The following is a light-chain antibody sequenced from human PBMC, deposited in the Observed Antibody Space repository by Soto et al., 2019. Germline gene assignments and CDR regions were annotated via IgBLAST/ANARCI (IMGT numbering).Light chain of an antibody. CDR1: QGISSY. CDR2: AAS. V-gene: IGKV1-9*01. Sequence: IQLTQSPSSLSASVGDRVTITCRASQGISSYLAWYQQKPGKATKLLIYAASTLQSGVPSRFSGSGSGTDFTLTISSLQPKDFATYYCHQLNSYPYTFGQGTKLEIK. CDR3: HQLNSYPYT. J-gene: IGKJ2*01.